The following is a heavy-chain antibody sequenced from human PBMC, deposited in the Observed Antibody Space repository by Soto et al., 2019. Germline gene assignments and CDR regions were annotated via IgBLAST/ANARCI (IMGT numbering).Heavy chain of an antibody. V-gene: IGHV3-33*01. D-gene: IGHD5-18*01. J-gene: IGHJ4*02. CDR3: ASENVDTAMARFY. Sequence: GGSLRLSXAASGFTFSSYGMHWVRQAPGKGLEWVAVIWYDGSNKYYADSVKGRFTISRDNSKNTLYLQMNSLRAEDTAVYYCASENVDTAMARFYWGQGTLVTVSS. CDR2: IWYDGSNK. CDR1: GFTFSSYG.